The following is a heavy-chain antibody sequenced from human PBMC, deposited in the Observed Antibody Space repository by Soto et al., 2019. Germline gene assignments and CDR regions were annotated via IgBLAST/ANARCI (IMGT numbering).Heavy chain of an antibody. D-gene: IGHD5-18*01. CDR2: MNIDTGGT. V-gene: IGHV1-2*06. CDR3: ARDGNFAFRGYSFAFDL. J-gene: IGHJ4*02. CDR1: GYRFTTDY. Sequence: ASVKVSCKASGYRFTTDYIHWVRQAPGQGLEWMGRMNIDTGGTTYAQKFQGRVTMTRDTSISTAYMEVSSVKSDDTAMYYCARDGNFAFRGYSFAFDLWGQGTLVTVSS.